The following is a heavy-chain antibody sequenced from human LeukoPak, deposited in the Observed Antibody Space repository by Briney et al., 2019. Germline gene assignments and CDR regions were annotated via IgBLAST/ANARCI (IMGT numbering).Heavy chain of an antibody. V-gene: IGHV3-11*01. Sequence: PGGSLRLSCAASGFTFSDYYMSWIRQAPGKRLEWVSYISSSGSIIYYADSVKGRFTISRDNAKNSLYLQMNSLRAEDTAVYYCAKDLNRGRYFDWLGFDYWGQGTLVTVSS. CDR2: ISSSGSII. J-gene: IGHJ4*02. D-gene: IGHD3-9*01. CDR1: GFTFSDYY. CDR3: AKDLNRGRYFDWLGFDY.